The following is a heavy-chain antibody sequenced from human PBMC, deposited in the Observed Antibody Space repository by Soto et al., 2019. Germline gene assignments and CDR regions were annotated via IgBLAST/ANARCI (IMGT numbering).Heavy chain of an antibody. D-gene: IGHD4-17*01. CDR3: ASARDYGANTPYFES. CDR1: GFTFSRYS. J-gene: IGHJ4*02. V-gene: IGHV3-48*02. Sequence: EVQLKESGGGLVQPGGSLRLSCAAPGFTFSRYSMNWVRQAPGKGLEWVSFISSSGRTIYYAASVKGRFTISRDNATHSLNLQMTNLRHEDTAVYYCASARDYGANTPYFESWGPGTLVTVST. CDR2: ISSSGRTI.